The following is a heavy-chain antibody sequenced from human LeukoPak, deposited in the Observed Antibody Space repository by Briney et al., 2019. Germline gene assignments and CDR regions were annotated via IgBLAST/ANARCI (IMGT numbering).Heavy chain of an antibody. D-gene: IGHD1-26*01. CDR3: TRETGATDS. CDR1: GFTFSDYY. J-gene: IGHJ4*02. V-gene: IGHV3-66*01. CDR2: IYSDGST. Sequence: GGSLRLSCAASGFTFSDYYMSWVRQAPEGKGLEWVSVIYSDGSTYYPDSVKGRFTISRDNSKNMLYLQMNSLRAEDTGLYYCTRETGATDSWGQGALVTVSS.